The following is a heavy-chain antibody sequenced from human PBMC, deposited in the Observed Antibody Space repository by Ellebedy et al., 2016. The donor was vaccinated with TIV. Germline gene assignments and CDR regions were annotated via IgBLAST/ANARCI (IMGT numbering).Heavy chain of an antibody. V-gene: IGHV3-23*01. D-gene: IGHD3-3*01. CDR2: ISGRGDNT. CDR1: EFTFRNYA. J-gene: IGHJ4*02. Sequence: GESLKISCAASEFTFRNYAMNWVRQAPGKGLEWVSGISGRGDNTYYAESVKGRLTISRDNSRNTVDLQMNSLRAEDTAVYYCAKGTDVLRFLEWFSDWGQGTRVSVSS. CDR3: AKGTDVLRFLEWFSD.